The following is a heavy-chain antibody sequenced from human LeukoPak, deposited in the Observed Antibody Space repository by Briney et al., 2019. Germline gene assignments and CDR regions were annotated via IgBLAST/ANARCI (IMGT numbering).Heavy chain of an antibody. V-gene: IGHV4-39*01. Sequence: SETLSLTCTVSGGSVSSDAYYWGWIRQPPGKGLEWIGSISYTGSTCYNPSLKSRVTISVDTSKNQFSLKLTSVTAADTAVYHCARHYLGGSVWFDPWGQGTLVTVSS. CDR3: ARHYLGGSVWFDP. D-gene: IGHD3-16*01. J-gene: IGHJ5*02. CDR2: ISYTGST. CDR1: GGSVSSDAYY.